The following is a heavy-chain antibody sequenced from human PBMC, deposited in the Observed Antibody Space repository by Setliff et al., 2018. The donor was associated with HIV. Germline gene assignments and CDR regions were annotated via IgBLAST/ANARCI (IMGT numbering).Heavy chain of an antibody. CDR2: INHKGST. J-gene: IGHJ5*01. CDR3: ARRQWLAANSDS. Sequence: PSETLSLTCAVFRGSFSGYYWTWIRQAPGKGLEWIGDINHKGSTNYKSSLKSRVTISMDTSKNQFSLKLTSVTAADTAVYFCARRQWLAANSDSWGQGTLVTVSS. V-gene: IGHV4-34*01. CDR1: RGSFSGYY. D-gene: IGHD6-19*01.